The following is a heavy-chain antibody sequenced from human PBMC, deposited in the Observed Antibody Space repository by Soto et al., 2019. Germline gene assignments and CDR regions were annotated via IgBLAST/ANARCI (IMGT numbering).Heavy chain of an antibody. CDR1: GGTFSSHA. D-gene: IGHD5-12*01. Sequence: SVKVSCKASGGTFSSHAISWVRQAPGQGLEWMGGIIPIFGTANYAQKFQGRVTITADESTSTAYMELSSLRSEDTAVYYCARDAVEMATIRYYYYGMDVWGQGTTVTVSS. V-gene: IGHV1-69*13. CDR3: ARDAVEMATIRYYYYGMDV. CDR2: IIPIFGTA. J-gene: IGHJ6*02.